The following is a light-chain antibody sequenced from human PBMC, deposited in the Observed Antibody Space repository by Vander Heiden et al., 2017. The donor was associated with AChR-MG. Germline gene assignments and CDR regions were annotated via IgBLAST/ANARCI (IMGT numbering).Light chain of an antibody. J-gene: IGKJ2*01. V-gene: IGKV1-33*01. CDR2: DAS. Sequence: DIQMTQSPSSLSASVGDRVTITCQASQDISNYLNWYQQKPGKAPKLLIYDASNLETGVPSRLSGSGSGTDFTFTISSRQTEDIATYYCKQKVNLPSYTFGKGTKVKIK. CDR3: KQKVNLPSYT. CDR1: QDISNY.